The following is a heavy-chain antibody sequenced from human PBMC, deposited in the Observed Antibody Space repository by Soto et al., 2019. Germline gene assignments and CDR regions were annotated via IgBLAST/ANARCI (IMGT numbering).Heavy chain of an antibody. D-gene: IGHD1-26*01. J-gene: IGHJ4*02. CDR3: ARGGSPHYFDY. Sequence: PGGSLRLSCAASGFTFSSYAMSWVRQAPGKGLEWVALIWHDGSNTYYADSVKGRLTISRDNLKSTLILQMSSLRAEDAAVYYCARGGSPHYFDYWGPGTLVTVSS. V-gene: IGHV3-33*08. CDR2: IWHDGSNT. CDR1: GFTFSSYA.